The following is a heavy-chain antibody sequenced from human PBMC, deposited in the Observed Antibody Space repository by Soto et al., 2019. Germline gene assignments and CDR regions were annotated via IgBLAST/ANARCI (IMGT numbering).Heavy chain of an antibody. D-gene: IGHD6-19*01. J-gene: IGHJ4*02. CDR1: GFSLSSDAVG. CDR2: IYWNDDN. V-gene: IGHV2-5*01. CDR3: AHGSGWLSDY. Sequence: QITLKESGPPLVQPTQTLTLTCTFSGFSLSSDAVGVNWIRQPPGKALEWLALIYWNDDNHYNPSLSSRLTITKATSKNQVVLTMTNMDPVDTATYYCAHGSGWLSDYWGQGILVTVSS.